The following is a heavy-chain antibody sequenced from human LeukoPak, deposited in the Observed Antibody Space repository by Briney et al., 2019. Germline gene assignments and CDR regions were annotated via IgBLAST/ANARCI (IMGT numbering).Heavy chain of an antibody. Sequence: GGSLRLSCAASGFTFSSYWMSWVRQAPGKGLEWVANIKQDGSEKYYVDSVKGRFTISRDNARKSLYLEMNSLSPEDTALYYCAGQREYYYYYYGMDVWGQGTTVTVSS. CDR1: GFTFSSYW. D-gene: IGHD6-25*01. V-gene: IGHV3-7*03. CDR3: AGQREYYYYYYGMDV. J-gene: IGHJ6*02. CDR2: IKQDGSEK.